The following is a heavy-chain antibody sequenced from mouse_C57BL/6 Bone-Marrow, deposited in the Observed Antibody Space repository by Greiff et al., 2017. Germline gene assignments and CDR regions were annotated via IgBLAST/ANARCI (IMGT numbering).Heavy chain of an antibody. CDR2: IWGVGST. J-gene: IGHJ3*01. V-gene: IGHV2-6*01. CDR1: GFSLTSYG. D-gene: IGHD4-1*01. Sequence: VQLQESGPGLVAPSQSLSITCTVSGFSLTSYGVDWVRQSPGKGLEWLGVIWGVGSTNYNSALKSRLSISKDNSKSQVFLKMNSLQTDDTAMYYCASEGGLTGTFFAYWGQGTLVTVSA. CDR3: ASEGGLTGTFFAY.